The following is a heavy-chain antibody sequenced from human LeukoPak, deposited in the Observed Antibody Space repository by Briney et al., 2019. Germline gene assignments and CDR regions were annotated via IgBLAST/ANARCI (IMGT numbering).Heavy chain of an antibody. V-gene: IGHV3-11*04. CDR2: ISSSGSTI. D-gene: IGHD6-19*01. CDR1: GFTFSDYY. Sequence: PGGSLRLSCAASGFTFSDYYMSWIRQAPGKGLEWVSYISSSGSTIYYADSVKGRFTISRDNAKNSLYLQMNSLRAEDTAVYYCARDESSGWYFEGFDYWGQGTLVTVSS. J-gene: IGHJ4*02. CDR3: ARDESSGWYFEGFDY.